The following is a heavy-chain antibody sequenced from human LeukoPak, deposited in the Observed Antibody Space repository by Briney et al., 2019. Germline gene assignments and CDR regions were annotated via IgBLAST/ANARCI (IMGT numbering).Heavy chain of an antibody. CDR2: ISRTSSTI. Sequence: GGSLRLSCAASGFTFWTFAMNWVRQAPGKEPEWVSYISRTSSTIYYADSVKGRFTVSRDNGEQSLYLQMNSLRVEDTALYYCARDGYNWADLWGQGTLVSVSS. V-gene: IGHV3-48*01. CDR1: GFTFWTFA. J-gene: IGHJ5*02. CDR3: ARDGYNWADL. D-gene: IGHD5-24*01.